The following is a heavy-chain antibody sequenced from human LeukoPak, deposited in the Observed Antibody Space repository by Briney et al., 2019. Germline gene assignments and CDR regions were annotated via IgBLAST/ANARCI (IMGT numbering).Heavy chain of an antibody. D-gene: IGHD7-27*01. V-gene: IGHV3-7*01. J-gene: IGHJ4*02. Sequence: GGSLRLSCAASGFTFDYYWMSWVRQTPGKGLEWVANIKQDGSEKYYVDSVKGRFTISRDSAKNSLYLQMNSLRAEDTAVYYCARDSLGIKIFNYWGQGTLVTVSS. CDR3: ARDSLGIKIFNY. CDR1: GFTFDYYW. CDR2: IKQDGSEK.